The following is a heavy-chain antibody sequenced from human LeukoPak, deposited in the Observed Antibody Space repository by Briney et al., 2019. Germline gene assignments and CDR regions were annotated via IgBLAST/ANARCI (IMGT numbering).Heavy chain of an antibody. D-gene: IGHD3-22*01. CDR2: INPDSGST. J-gene: IGHJ4*02. V-gene: IGHV1-2*02. Sequence: GASVKVSCKASGYTFIGYYMQWVRQAPGQGPEWMGWINPDSGSTKYAQKFQGRVTLTRDTSISTGYMELRRLRSDDTAVYYCARDPSGDSSGWPFDRWGQGTLVTVSS. CDR1: GYTFIGYY. CDR3: ARDPSGDSSGWPFDR.